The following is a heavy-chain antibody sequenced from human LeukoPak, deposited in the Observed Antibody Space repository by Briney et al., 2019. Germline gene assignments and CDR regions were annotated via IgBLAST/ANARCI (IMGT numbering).Heavy chain of an antibody. V-gene: IGHV3-74*01. Sequence: GGSLRLSCAASGFTFSSYWMHWVRQAPGKGLVWVSRINTDGSSTSYADSVKGRFTISRDNAKNTLYLQMNSLRAEDTAVYYCARGLGYCSSTSCRTDAFDIWGQGTMVTVSS. D-gene: IGHD2-2*01. J-gene: IGHJ3*02. CDR2: INTDGSST. CDR3: ARGLGYCSSTSCRTDAFDI. CDR1: GFTFSSYW.